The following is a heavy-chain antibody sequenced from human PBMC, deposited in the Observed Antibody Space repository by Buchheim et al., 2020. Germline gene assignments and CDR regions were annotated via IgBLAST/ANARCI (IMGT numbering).Heavy chain of an antibody. Sequence: EVQLVESGGGLVQPGGSLRLSCAASGFTFSSYEMNWVRQAPGKGLEWVSYISSSGSTIYYADSVKGRFTISRDNAKNSLYLQMNSLRAEDTAVYDCARALGQWLVGRSYYFDYWGQGTL. CDR1: GFTFSSYE. CDR3: ARALGQWLVGRSYYFDY. J-gene: IGHJ4*02. V-gene: IGHV3-48*03. D-gene: IGHD6-19*01. CDR2: ISSSGSTI.